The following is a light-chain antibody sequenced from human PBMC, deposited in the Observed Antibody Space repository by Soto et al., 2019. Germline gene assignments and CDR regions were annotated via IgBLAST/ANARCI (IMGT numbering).Light chain of an antibody. CDR3: HQYATWT. V-gene: IGKV3-20*01. CDR1: QNVDSVY. J-gene: IGKJ1*01. CDR2: GAT. Sequence: EIVLTQSPGPLSSSPGERVTLSCRASQNVDSVYLTWYQQKVGQAPRLLIYGATNRATGVPDRFSGSGSGTDFSLTISSLEPEDFAVYYCHQYATWTFGQGTKV.